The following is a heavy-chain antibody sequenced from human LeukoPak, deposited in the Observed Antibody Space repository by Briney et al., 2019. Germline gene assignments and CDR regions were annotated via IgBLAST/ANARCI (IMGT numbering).Heavy chain of an antibody. J-gene: IGHJ5*02. CDR2: IYHSGST. CDR1: GDSISSSNW. CDR3: ARVDGSCSGGSCPSGNWFDP. D-gene: IGHD2-15*01. Sequence: SETLSLTCAVSGDSISSSNWWTWVRQPPGKGLEWIGEIYHSGSTNYNPSLKSRVTISVDKSKNQFSLKLSSVTAADTAVYYCARVDGSCSGGSCPSGNWFDPWGQGTLVTVPS. V-gene: IGHV4-4*02.